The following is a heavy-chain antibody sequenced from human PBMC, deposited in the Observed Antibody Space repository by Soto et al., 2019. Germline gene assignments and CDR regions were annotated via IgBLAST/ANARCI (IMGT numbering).Heavy chain of an antibody. V-gene: IGHV1-8*01. CDR2: MNPNSGNT. J-gene: IGHJ5*02. CDR3: VRGAPIKP. CDR1: GYTFTSYD. Sequence: QVQLVQSGAEVKKPGASVKVSCKASGYTFTSYDINWVRQATGQGLEWMGWMNPNSGNTGYAQKSQGRVRMTRNTSMSTADMALSSLRAEDTAVYYCVRGAPIKPWGQGALVTVSS.